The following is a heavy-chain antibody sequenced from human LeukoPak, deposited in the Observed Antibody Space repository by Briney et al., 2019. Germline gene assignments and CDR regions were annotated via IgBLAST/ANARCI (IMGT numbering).Heavy chain of an antibody. J-gene: IGHJ5*02. CDR3: ARVSSLGSGWSYPSYWFDP. D-gene: IGHD6-19*01. V-gene: IGHV4-39*07. CDR1: GGSISSSSYY. Sequence: SETLSLTCTVSGGSISSSSYYWGWIRQPPGKGLEWIGSNYYSGSTYYNPSLKSRVTISVDTSKNQFSLKLSSVTAADTAVYYCARVSSLGSGWSYPSYWFDPWGQGTLVTVSS. CDR2: NYYSGST.